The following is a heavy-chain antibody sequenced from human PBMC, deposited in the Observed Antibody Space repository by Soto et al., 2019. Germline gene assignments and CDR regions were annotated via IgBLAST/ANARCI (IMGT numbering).Heavy chain of an antibody. V-gene: IGHV4-59*08. J-gene: IGHJ6*03. Sequence: NPSETLSLTCTVSGDSIGTYYWSWIRQPPGKGLEWLGYMYYSGSTNYNPSLKSRVTISVDTSKNQFSLKLSSVTAADTAVYYCARHAPSFRFRFTDYYYYYMDVWGTGTTVTVSS. CDR2: MYYSGST. CDR3: ARHAPSFRFRFTDYYYYYMDV. D-gene: IGHD3-3*01. CDR1: GDSIGTYY.